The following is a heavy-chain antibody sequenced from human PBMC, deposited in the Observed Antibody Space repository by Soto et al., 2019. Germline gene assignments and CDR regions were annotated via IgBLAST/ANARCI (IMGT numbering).Heavy chain of an antibody. CDR2: IGTAGDT. J-gene: IGHJ6*02. V-gene: IGHV3-13*01. Sequence: GGSLRLSCAASGFTFSSYDMHWVRQATGKGLEWVSAIGTAGDTYYPGSVKGRFAISRENAKNSLYLQMNSLRAGDTAVYYCARTASPPDYYGMDVWGQGTTVTVSS. CDR3: ARTASPPDYYGMDV. CDR1: GFTFSSYD.